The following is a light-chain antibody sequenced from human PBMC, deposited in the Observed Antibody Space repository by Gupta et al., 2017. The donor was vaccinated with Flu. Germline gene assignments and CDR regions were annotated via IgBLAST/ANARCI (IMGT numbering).Light chain of an antibody. V-gene: IGLV2-18*02. CDR2: EVS. Sequence: QSALTQPPSVSGSPGQSVTISCTGTGSDVGYYNRVSWYQQLPGTVPKLIIYEVSNLPSGVPDRFSGSKSGNSASLTISGLHGDDEADYYCRSYTSIYTFVFGTGTKVTVL. J-gene: IGLJ1*01. CDR3: RSYTSIYTFV. CDR1: GSDVGYYNR.